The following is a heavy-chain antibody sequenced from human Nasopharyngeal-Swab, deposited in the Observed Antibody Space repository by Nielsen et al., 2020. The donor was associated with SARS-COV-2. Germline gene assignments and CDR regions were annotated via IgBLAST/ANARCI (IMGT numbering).Heavy chain of an antibody. D-gene: IGHD3-9*01. J-gene: IGHJ4*02. CDR2: IKQGGSEQ. V-gene: IGHV3-7*05. Sequence: GESLKISCAASGFTFSSYWMSWVRQAPGKGLEWVANIKQGGSEQFYVDSVRGRFIISRDNSKSTLDLQMNSLRTEDTAVYYCAKDYDIGYWGQGTLVTVSS. CDR3: AKDYDIGY. CDR1: GFTFSSYW.